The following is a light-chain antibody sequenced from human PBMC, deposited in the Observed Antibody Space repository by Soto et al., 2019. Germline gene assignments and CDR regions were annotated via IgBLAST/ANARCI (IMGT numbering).Light chain of an antibody. J-gene: IGKJ1*01. CDR2: DAS. CDR3: QEYNTFST. V-gene: IGKV1-5*01. Sequence: DIQLTQSPSTLSASVGDRVTITCRASQTISKWLAWYQQKPGKPPKLLIYDASSLESGVPSRFSGSGSGTEFTLTISSLQPDDFATYYCQEYNTFSTFGQGTKVDSK. CDR1: QTISKW.